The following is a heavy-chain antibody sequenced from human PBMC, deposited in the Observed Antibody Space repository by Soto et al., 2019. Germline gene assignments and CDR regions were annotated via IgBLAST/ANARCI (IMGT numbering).Heavy chain of an antibody. CDR1: GGSFIDDC. CDR3: ARVSVRMFYRAGSYQNYYFGMDV. CDR2: INDSGST. V-gene: IGHV4-34*01. J-gene: IGHJ6*02. Sequence: PSEMLSLTCAVGGGSFIDDCWCWIRQYPGKGQEWMGEINDSGSTKYNPSLKSRVTISVDRSESQFSLNLSSVTAADTAIYFCARVSVRMFYRAGSYQNYYFGMDVWGQGTTVTVSS. D-gene: IGHD3-10*01.